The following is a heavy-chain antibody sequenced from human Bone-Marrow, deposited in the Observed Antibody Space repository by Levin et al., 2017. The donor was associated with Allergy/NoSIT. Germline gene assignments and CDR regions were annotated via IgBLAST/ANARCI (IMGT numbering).Heavy chain of an antibody. J-gene: IGHJ6*02. D-gene: IGHD2-2*01. CDR2: VTGGGGT. V-gene: IGHV3-23*01. CDR3: AKMKGQRSYDYTMDV. Sequence: GGSLRLSCAASGFPSFSAFAMSWVRQAPGKGLEWVSAVTGGGGTYYADSVKGRFTISRDNSKNTLYLQLNSLRVEDAAVYYCAKMKGQRSYDYTMDVWDQGTTVTVSS. CDR1: GFPSFSAFA.